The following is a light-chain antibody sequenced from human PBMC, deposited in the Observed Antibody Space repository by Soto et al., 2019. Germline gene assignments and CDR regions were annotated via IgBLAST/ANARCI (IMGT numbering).Light chain of an antibody. J-gene: IGKJ3*01. CDR1: QSVTNNF. V-gene: IGKV3-20*01. CDR2: GAS. Sequence: IVLMQSPGTLSLSPGERATLSCGASQSVTNNFLAWYQQKPGQAPRLLIYGASSMSTGVPDRFSGSGSGTDFTLTFSRLEPGDFAVYYCQQYDNPLFTFGPGTKVDIK. CDR3: QQYDNPLFT.